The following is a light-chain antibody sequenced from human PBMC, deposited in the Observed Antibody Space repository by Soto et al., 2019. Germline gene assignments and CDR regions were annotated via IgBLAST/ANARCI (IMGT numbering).Light chain of an antibody. J-gene: IGKJ2*01. CDR3: QQYGGSPPEYT. Sequence: EIVWTQSPGTLCLSPGERATLSCRASQSVSSRYLAWYQQKPGQAPRLVIYGVSSRATGIPDRFSGSGSGTDFTLTISRLEPEDFAVYYCQQYGGSPPEYTFGQGTKLEIK. CDR1: QSVSSRY. CDR2: GVS. V-gene: IGKV3-20*01.